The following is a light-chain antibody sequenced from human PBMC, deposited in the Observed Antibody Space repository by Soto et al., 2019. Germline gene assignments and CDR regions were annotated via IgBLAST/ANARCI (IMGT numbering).Light chain of an antibody. CDR3: QQYETYYT. V-gene: IGKV1-5*03. CDR1: QSITTW. Sequence: EIQMTQSPSTLSASVGDRVTITCRASQSITTWLAWYQQKPGKAPNLLIYKASNLESGVPSRFSGSGSGTEFTLTISGLQRDDFATYYCQQYETYYTFGQGTKLEIK. J-gene: IGKJ2*01. CDR2: KAS.